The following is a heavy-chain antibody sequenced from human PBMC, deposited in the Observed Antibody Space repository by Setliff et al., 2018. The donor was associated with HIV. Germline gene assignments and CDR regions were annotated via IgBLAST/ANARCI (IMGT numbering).Heavy chain of an antibody. V-gene: IGHV3-7*01. CDR1: GFTFSSFW. CDR3: VRGKRYAYTSGGLDV. D-gene: IGHD3-16*01. CDR2: INQVESEK. J-gene: IGHJ6*02. Sequence: PGGSLSLSCAASGFTFSSFWMSWVRQAPGKGLEWVANINQVESEKYYVDSVKGRFTISRDNAKNSLYLQMNSLGVDDTAIYFCVRGKRYAYTSGGLDVWGQVTTVTVS.